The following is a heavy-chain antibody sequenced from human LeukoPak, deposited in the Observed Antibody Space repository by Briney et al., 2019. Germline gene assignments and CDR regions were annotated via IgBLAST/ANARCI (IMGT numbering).Heavy chain of an antibody. CDR2: IKQDGSDT. J-gene: IGHJ5*02. CDR3: AKYSYGSGTSFDP. CDR1: GFTFSSYG. Sequence: QPGGSLRLSCAASGFTFSSYGMHWVRQAPGKGLEWVANIKQDGSDTNYVDSVKGRFTISRDNAKNSLYLQMNSLRAEDTAVYYCAKYSYGSGTSFDPWGQGTLVTVSS. D-gene: IGHD3-10*01. V-gene: IGHV3-7*01.